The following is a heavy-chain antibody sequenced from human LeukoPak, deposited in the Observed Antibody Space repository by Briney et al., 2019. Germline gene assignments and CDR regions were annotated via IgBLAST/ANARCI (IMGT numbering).Heavy chain of an antibody. J-gene: IGHJ4*02. V-gene: IGHV3-53*01. CDR1: GFTVSSND. D-gene: IGHD3-22*01. Sequence: PGGSLRLSCAASGFTVSSNDMSWVRQAPGKGLEWVSVIYSGGSTYYADSVKGRFTISRDNSKNTLYLQMNSLRAEDTAVYYCAREDSSGYYDYWGQGTLVTVSS. CDR2: IYSGGST. CDR3: AREDSSGYYDY.